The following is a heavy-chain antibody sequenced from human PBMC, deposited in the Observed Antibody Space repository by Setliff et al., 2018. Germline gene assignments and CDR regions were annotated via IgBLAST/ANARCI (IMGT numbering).Heavy chain of an antibody. CDR3: ARREHAFDI. CDR2: IYPGDSDT. D-gene: IGHD1-26*01. Sequence: PGESLKISCKGSGFSFVSYNIGWVRRMPGKGLEWMGIIYPGDSDTRYSPSFQGQVTISVDKSISTAYLQWSSLKASDTAMYYCARREHAFDIWGQGTMVTVSS. CDR1: GFSFVSYN. V-gene: IGHV5-51*01. J-gene: IGHJ3*02.